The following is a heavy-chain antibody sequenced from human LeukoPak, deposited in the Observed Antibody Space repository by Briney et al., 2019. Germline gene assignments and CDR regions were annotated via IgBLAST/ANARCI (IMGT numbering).Heavy chain of an antibody. CDR1: GFTFSTYS. CDR3: VRGSTYYDSSGKVPFDY. CDR2: ISSSSSTI. D-gene: IGHD3-22*01. Sequence: GGSLRLSCAASGFTFSTYSMNWVRQAPGKGLEWVSYISSSSSTIYYAASVKGRFTISRDNAKNSLYMQMNSLRAEDTAVYYCVRGSTYYDSSGKVPFDYWGQGTLVTVSS. V-gene: IGHV3-48*01. J-gene: IGHJ4*02.